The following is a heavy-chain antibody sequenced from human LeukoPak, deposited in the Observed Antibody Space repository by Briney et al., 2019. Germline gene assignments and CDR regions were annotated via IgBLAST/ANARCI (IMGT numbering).Heavy chain of an antibody. Sequence: SETLSLTCTVSGGSISSYYWSWVRQPAGKGLEWIGRIYTSGSTNYNPSLKSRVTMSVDTSKNQFSLKLSSVTAADTAVYYCARGEPGGKSSSFDYWGQGTLVTVSS. CDR1: GGSISSYY. CDR2: IYTSGST. CDR3: ARGEPGGKSSSFDY. D-gene: IGHD6-19*01. V-gene: IGHV4-4*07. J-gene: IGHJ4*02.